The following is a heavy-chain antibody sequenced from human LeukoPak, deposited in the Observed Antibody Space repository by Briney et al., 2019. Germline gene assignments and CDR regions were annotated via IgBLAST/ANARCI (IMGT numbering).Heavy chain of an antibody. CDR3: AKDRGGSYGGDDAFDI. Sequence: PGGSLRLSCAASGFTFSSYGMHWVRQAPGKGLEWVAVIWYDGSNKYYADSVKGRFTISRDNSKNTLYLQMNSLRAEDTAVYYCAKDRGGSYGGDDAFDIWGQGTMVTVSS. J-gene: IGHJ3*02. CDR1: GFTFSSYG. CDR2: IWYDGSNK. D-gene: IGHD3-10*01. V-gene: IGHV3-33*06.